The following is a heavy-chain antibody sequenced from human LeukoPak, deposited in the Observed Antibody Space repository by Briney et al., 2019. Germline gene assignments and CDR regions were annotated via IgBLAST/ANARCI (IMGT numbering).Heavy chain of an antibody. V-gene: IGHV1-2*02. CDR1: GYTFTGYY. CDR3: ARVVDDYVWGSYRYLDY. Sequence: GASVKVSCKASGYTFTGYYMHWVRQAPGQGLEWMGWINPNSGGTNYAQKFQGRVTMTRDTSIGTAYMELSRLRSDDTAVYYCARVVDDYVWGSYRYLDYWGQGTLVTVSS. D-gene: IGHD3-16*02. J-gene: IGHJ4*02. CDR2: INPNSGGT.